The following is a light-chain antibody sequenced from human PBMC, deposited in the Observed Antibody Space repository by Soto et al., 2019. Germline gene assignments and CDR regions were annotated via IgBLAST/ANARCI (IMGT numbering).Light chain of an antibody. CDR2: AAS. J-gene: IGKJ4*01. Sequence: DIQMTQSPSSLSASVGDRVTITCRACQAIYNYLAWYQQKPGKVPTLLISAASTLQTGVPSRFSGSGSGTDFTLTSSRLQPEDVTTYYCQKFSAVPTFGGGTKVEI. V-gene: IGKV1-27*01. CDR3: QKFSAVPT. CDR1: QAIYNY.